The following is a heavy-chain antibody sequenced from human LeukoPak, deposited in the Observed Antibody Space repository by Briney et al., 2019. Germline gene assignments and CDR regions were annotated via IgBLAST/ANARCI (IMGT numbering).Heavy chain of an antibody. Sequence: GASVKVSCKASGYTFTSYGISWVRQAPGQGLEWMGWISAYNGNTNYAQKLQSRVTMTTDTSTSTAYMELRSLRSDDTAVYYCARDIQQWLVQSHEYFQHWGQGTLVTVSS. D-gene: IGHD6-19*01. J-gene: IGHJ1*01. CDR3: ARDIQQWLVQSHEYFQH. CDR2: ISAYNGNT. CDR1: GYTFTSYG. V-gene: IGHV1-18*01.